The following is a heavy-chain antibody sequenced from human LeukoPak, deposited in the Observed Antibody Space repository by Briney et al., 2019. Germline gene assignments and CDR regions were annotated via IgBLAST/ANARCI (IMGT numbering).Heavy chain of an antibody. D-gene: IGHD2-21*01. J-gene: IGHJ6*02. CDR2: ISYDGSNK. CDR1: GFTFSSYA. CDR3: ARTVVVTYYYGMDV. Sequence: GRSLRLSCAASGFTFSSYAMHWARQAPGKGLEWVAVISYDGSNKYYADSVKGRFTISRDNSKNTLYLQMNSLRAEDTAVYYCARTVVVTYYYGMDVWGQGTTVTVSS. V-gene: IGHV3-30-3*01.